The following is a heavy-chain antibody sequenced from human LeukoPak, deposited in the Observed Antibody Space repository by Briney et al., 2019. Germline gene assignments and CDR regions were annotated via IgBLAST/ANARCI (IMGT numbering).Heavy chain of an antibody. D-gene: IGHD3-9*01. V-gene: IGHV1-69*04. J-gene: IGHJ4*02. CDR2: IIPILGIA. Sequence: AASVNVSCKASGYTFTSYGISWVRQAPGQGLEWMGRIIPILGIANYAQTFQGRVTITADKSTSTAYMELSSLRSEDTAVYYCARPLRYFDWLIFDYWGQGTLVTVSS. CDR3: ARPLRYFDWLIFDY. CDR1: GYTFTSYG.